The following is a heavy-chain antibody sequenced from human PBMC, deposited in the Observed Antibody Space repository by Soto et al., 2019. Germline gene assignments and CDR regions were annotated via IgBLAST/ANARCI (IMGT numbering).Heavy chain of an antibody. D-gene: IGHD6-19*01. J-gene: IGHJ6*02. Sequence: HPGGSLRLSCGDSGFTFSSYAMSWVRQAPGKGLEWVSGISGSGGSTYYADSVKGRFTISRDNSKNTLYLQMNSLRAEDTAVYYCGKDVYSSGPNYMDVWGQGTTVTVSS. CDR1: GFTFSSYA. CDR3: GKDVYSSGPNYMDV. CDR2: ISGSGGST. V-gene: IGHV3-23*01.